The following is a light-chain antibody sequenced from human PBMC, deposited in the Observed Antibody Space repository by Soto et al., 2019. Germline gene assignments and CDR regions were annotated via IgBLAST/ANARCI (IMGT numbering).Light chain of an antibody. CDR2: RND. CDR1: SSNIGSNY. Sequence: QLVLTQPPSASGTPGQRVTISCSGSSSNIGSNYVYWYQQLPGTAPKLLIYRNDQRPSGVPDRFSGSKSGTSASLAISGVRSDDEADYYCAAWDDSLSGVVFGGGTKVTVL. CDR3: AAWDDSLSGVV. V-gene: IGLV1-47*01. J-gene: IGLJ2*01.